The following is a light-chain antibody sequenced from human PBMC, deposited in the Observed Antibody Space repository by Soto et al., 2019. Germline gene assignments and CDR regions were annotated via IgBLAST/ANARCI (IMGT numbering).Light chain of an antibody. J-gene: IGLJ1*01. CDR3: FSFAPGKTFV. CDR2: GAT. CDR1: SSDFGSHNL. Sequence: QSALTQIASVSGSPGQSITISCTGTSSDFGSHNLVSWYQQHPGKVPKLLIYGATERPSGVFTRYSGSKSVNTASLTISGLQAEDEADYFCFSFAPGKTFVFGTGTKLTVL. V-gene: IGLV2-23*01.